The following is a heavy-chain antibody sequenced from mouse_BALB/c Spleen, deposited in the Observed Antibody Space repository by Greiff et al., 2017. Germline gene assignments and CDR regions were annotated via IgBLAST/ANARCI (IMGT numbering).Heavy chain of an antibody. V-gene: IGHV6-6*02. CDR2: IRLKSNNYAT. Sequence: EVMLVESGGGLVQPGGSMKLSCVASGFTFSNYWMNWVRQSPEKGLEWVAEIRLKSNNYATHYAESVKGRFIISRDDSKSSVYLQMNNLRAEDTGIYYCTNYAFAYWGQGTLVTVSA. CDR3: TNYAFAY. CDR1: GFTFSNYW. D-gene: IGHD2-4*01. J-gene: IGHJ3*01.